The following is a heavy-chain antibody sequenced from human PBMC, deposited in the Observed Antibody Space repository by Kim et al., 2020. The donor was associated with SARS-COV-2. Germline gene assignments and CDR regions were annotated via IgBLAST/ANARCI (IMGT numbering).Heavy chain of an antibody. V-gene: IGHV3-11*01. CDR1: GFTFSDYY. Sequence: GGSLRLSCAASGFTFSDYYMTWIRQAPGKGLEWVSYISSGGSYVNYADSVKGRFTISRDNAKNSLYLQMSSLRAEDTALYYCARVSFGDLSAYYFDLLG. D-gene: IGHD3-10*01. CDR2: ISSGGSYV. CDR3: ARVSFGDLSAYYFDL. J-gene: IGHJ2*01.